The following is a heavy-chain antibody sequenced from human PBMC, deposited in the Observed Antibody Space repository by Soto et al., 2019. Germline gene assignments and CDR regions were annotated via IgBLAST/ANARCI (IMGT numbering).Heavy chain of an antibody. CDR2: IIPIFGTA. CDR1: GGTFSSSA. J-gene: IGHJ4*02. V-gene: IGHV1-69*13. CDR3: ATGRYDSSGYSTPDHDY. Sequence: SVKVSCKASGGTFSSSAISWVRQAPGKGLEWMGGIIPIFGTANSAQKFQGRVTITADESTSTAYMELSSLRSKDTAVYYGATGRYDSSGYSTPDHDYWGQGTRVTVSS. D-gene: IGHD3-22*01.